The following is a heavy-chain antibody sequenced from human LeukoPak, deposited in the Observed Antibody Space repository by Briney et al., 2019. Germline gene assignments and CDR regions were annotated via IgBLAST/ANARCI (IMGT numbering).Heavy chain of an antibody. V-gene: IGHV4-31*03. Sequence: SQTLSLTCTVSGGSITSGSYYWSWIRQHPGKGLEWIGYIYYSGTTYYNPSLKSRVSISEDTSKNQFSLNLSSVTAADTAVYYCARDLGQYSYINYWGQGTLVTVSS. D-gene: IGHD5-18*01. CDR2: IYYSGTT. J-gene: IGHJ4*02. CDR3: ARDLGQYSYINY. CDR1: GGSITSGSYY.